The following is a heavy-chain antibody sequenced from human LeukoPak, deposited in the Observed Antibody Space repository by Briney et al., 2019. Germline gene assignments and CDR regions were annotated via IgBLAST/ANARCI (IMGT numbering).Heavy chain of an antibody. CDR1: GFTFSSYG. CDR3: ARAPYGLGYFDY. J-gene: IGHJ4*02. V-gene: IGHV3-33*01. CDR2: IWYDGSNK. Sequence: GGSLRLSCAASGFTFSSYGMHWVRQAPGKGLEWVAVIWYDGSNKYYADSVKGRFTISRDNSKNTLYLQMNSLRAEDTAVYYCARAPYGLGYFDYWGQGTLVTVSS. D-gene: IGHD3/OR15-3a*01.